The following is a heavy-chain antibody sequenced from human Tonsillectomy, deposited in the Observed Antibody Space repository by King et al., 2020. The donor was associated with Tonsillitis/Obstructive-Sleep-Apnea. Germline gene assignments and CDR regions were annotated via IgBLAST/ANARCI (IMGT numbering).Heavy chain of an antibody. Sequence: LQLQESGPGLVKPSETLSLPCSVSGGSISSSSFYWGWVRQPPGKGLEFIANVDYRGSTYYSPSLKSRLSMSVDTSNNPLYLQLTSVSAADTAVYFCARLSNSGKFYYFDFWGQGILVTVSS. J-gene: IGHJ4*02. V-gene: IGHV4-39*01. D-gene: IGHD5-12*01. CDR2: VDYRGST. CDR3: ARLSNSGKFYYFDF. CDR1: GGSISSSSFY.